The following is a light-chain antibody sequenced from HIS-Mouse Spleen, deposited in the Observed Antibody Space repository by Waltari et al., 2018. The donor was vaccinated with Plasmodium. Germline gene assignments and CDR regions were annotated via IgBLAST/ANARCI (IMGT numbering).Light chain of an antibody. J-gene: IGKJ4*01. V-gene: IGKV3-15*01. Sequence: EIVMTQSPATLSVSPGERATLSCRASQSVSSNLAWDQQKPGQAPRLLIYGASTRATGIPARFSGSGSGTEFTLTISSMQSEDCAVYYCQQYNNWPPLTFGGGTKVEIK. CDR1: QSVSSN. CDR2: GAS. CDR3: QQYNNWPPLT.